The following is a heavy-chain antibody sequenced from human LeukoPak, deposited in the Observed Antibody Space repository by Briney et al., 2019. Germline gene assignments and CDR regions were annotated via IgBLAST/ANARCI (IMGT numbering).Heavy chain of an antibody. CDR2: ISGSGGST. D-gene: IGHD6-13*01. CDR3: VVYKYILSWSAFDF. V-gene: IGHV3-23*01. Sequence: PGGSLRLSCAASGFTFSSYAMSWVRQAPGKGLEWVSAISGSGGSTYYADSVKGRFTISRGNSKNTLYLQMNSLRAEDTAVYYCVVYKYILSWSAFDFWGRGTMVTVSS. CDR1: GFTFSSYA. J-gene: IGHJ3*01.